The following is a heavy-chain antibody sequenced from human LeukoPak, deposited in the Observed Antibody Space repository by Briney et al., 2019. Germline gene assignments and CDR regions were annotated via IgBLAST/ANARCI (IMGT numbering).Heavy chain of an antibody. CDR3: ALYYYDSSGYYPFDY. J-gene: IGHJ4*02. D-gene: IGHD3-22*01. CDR1: GGTFSRYA. CDR2: ISPIFGTV. Sequence: SVKVSCKASGGTFSRYAISWVRQAPGQGLEWMGGISPIFGTVNYAQKFQGRVTITADESTSTAYMEVSSLRSEDTAVYYCALYYYDSSGYYPFDYWGQGTLVTVSS. V-gene: IGHV1-69*13.